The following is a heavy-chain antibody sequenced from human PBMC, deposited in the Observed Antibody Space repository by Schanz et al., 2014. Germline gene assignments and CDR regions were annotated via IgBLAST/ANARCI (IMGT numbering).Heavy chain of an antibody. Sequence: QVQLQESGPGLVKPSETLSLTCTVSGASISFYDWNWIRQSPGKGLEWIGYIYHSGSPIYNPSLQGGVPIPKDPSKTHFSRKMDSVTAADTAMYFCARQGDVYRLDYWGQGTLVTVTS. V-gene: IGHV4-59*08. J-gene: IGHJ4*02. CDR3: ARQGDVYRLDY. CDR1: GASISFYD. D-gene: IGHD1-26*01. CDR2: IYHSGSP.